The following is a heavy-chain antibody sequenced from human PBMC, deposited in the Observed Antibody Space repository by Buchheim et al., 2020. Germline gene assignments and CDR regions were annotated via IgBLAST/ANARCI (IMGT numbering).Heavy chain of an antibody. V-gene: IGHV4-61*02. J-gene: IGHJ6*02. Sequence: QVQLQESGPGLVKPSQTLSLTCTVSGGSISSGSYYWSWIRQPAGKGLEWIGRIYTSGSTTYNPSLKSRVTISVDTSKNQFSLRLRSVTAADTAKYYCARDKGGWVTYPRKYYYYGMDVWGQGTT. CDR2: IYTSGST. D-gene: IGHD3-16*02. CDR1: GGSISSGSYY. CDR3: ARDKGGWVTYPRKYYYYGMDV.